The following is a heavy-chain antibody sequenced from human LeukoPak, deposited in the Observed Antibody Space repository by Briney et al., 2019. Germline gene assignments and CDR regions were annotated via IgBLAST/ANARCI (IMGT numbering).Heavy chain of an antibody. CDR2: IYHSGCT. J-gene: IGHJ6*03. CDR1: GGSISSSNW. D-gene: IGHD4-23*01. Sequence: SETLSLTCAVSGGSISSSNWWSWVRQPPGKGLGWIGEIYHSGCTNYNPYLKSRVTMSVDTSKNQFSLKLSSVTAADTAVYYCARNYGGYYYYYMDVWGKGTTVTVSS. V-gene: IGHV4-4*02. CDR3: ARNYGGYYYYYMDV.